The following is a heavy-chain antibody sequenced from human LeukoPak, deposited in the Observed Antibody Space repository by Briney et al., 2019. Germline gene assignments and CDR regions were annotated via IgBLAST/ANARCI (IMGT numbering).Heavy chain of an antibody. CDR3: AREPRSPGGRGRPFDF. V-gene: IGHV4-59*01. J-gene: IGHJ4*02. CDR1: GGSISSYF. CDR2: IYYTGTT. D-gene: IGHD2-15*01. Sequence: SETLSLTCTVSGGSISSYFWSWIRQPPGKGLEWIGYIYYTGTTNYNPSLKSRVIISVDTSKNQFSLRLSSVTAADTAVYYCAREPRSPGGRGRPFDFWGQGTLVTVSS.